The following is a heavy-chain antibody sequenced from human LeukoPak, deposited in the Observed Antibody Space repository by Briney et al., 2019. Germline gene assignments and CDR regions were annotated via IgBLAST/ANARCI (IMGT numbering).Heavy chain of an antibody. CDR2: INPNSGGT. V-gene: IGHV1-2*02. D-gene: IGHD6-19*01. CDR3: ARSLREYQLLSPGIAVAGTRGYYYMDV. Sequence: ASVKVSCKASGYTFTGYYMHWARQAPGQGLEWMGWINPNSGGTNYAQKFQGRVTMTRDTSISTAYMELSRLRSDDTAVYYCARSLREYQLLSPGIAVAGTRGYYYMDVWGKGTTVTVSS. J-gene: IGHJ6*03. CDR1: GYTFTGYY.